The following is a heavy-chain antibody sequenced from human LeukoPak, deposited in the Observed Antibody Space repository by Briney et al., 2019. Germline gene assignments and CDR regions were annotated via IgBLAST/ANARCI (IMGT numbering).Heavy chain of an antibody. D-gene: IGHD3-10*01. Sequence: SETLSLTCTVSGYSISSGYYWGWIRQPPGKGLEWIGYIDRSGATFYNPSLKSRVVISVDTSNNQISLKLTSVTAADTAVYYCARDSELGVDYYWGQGTLVTVSS. CDR3: ARDSELGVDYY. CDR1: GYSISSGYY. V-gene: IGHV4-38-2*02. J-gene: IGHJ4*02. CDR2: IDRSGAT.